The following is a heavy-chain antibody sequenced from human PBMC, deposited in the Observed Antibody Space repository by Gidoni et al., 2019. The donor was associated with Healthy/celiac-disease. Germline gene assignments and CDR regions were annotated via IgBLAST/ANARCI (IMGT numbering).Heavy chain of an antibody. D-gene: IGHD2-2*01. CDR2: IYWDDDK. V-gene: IGHV2-5*02. CDR1: GFSLSTSGGG. Sequence: QITLKESGPTLVKPTQTLTLTYPFAGFSLSTSGGGVGWIRPPPGKALEWLALIYWDDDKRYSPSLKSRLTIPKDTSKNQVVLTMTNMDPVDTATYYCAHSIVVVPAAKNYYGMDVWGQGTTVTVSS. J-gene: IGHJ6*02. CDR3: AHSIVVVPAAKNYYGMDV.